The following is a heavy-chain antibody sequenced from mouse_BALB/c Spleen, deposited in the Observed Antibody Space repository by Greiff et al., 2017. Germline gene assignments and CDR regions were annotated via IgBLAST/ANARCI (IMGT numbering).Heavy chain of an antibody. CDR1: GFTFSSFG. CDR3: ARSNYRYLDY. D-gene: IGHD2-14*01. Sequence: EVQGVESGGGLVQPGGSRKLSCAASGFTFSSFGMHWVRQAPEKGLAWVAYISSGSSTIYYADTVKGRFTISRDNPKNTLFLQMTSLRSEDTAMYYCARSNYRYLDYWGQGTTLTVSS. CDR2: ISSGSSTI. J-gene: IGHJ2*01. V-gene: IGHV5-17*02.